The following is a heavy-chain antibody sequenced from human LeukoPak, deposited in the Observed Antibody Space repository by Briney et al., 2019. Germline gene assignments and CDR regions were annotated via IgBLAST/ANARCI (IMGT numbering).Heavy chain of an antibody. CDR2: IYTSGST. CDR3: ARDGLWFGGIDY. J-gene: IGHJ4*02. V-gene: IGHV4-61*02. CDR1: GGSISSGSYY. Sequence: PSETLSLTCTVSGGSISSGSYYWSWIRQPAGKGLEWIGRIYTSGSTNYNPSLKSRVTISVDTSKNQFSLKLSSVTAADTAVYYCARDGLWFGGIDYWGQGTLVTVSS. D-gene: IGHD3-10*01.